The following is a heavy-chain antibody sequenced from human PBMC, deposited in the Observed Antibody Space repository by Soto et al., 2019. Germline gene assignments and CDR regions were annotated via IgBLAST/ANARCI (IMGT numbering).Heavy chain of an antibody. CDR3: ARLSDY. CDR2: IDPSDSKT. J-gene: IGHJ4*02. V-gene: IGHV5-10-1*01. CDR1: GYSFPTYW. Sequence: GESLKISCRASGYSFPTYWISWVRQMPGKGLEWMGRIDPSDSKTYYSPSFQGHVTISADKSTSTAYLQLNNLKASDTTMYYCARLSDYWGQGTQVTVSS.